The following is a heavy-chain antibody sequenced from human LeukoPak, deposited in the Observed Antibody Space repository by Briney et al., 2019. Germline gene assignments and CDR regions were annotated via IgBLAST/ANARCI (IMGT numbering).Heavy chain of an antibody. J-gene: IGHJ4*02. V-gene: IGHV3-9*03. CDR2: LSWNSGSI. Sequence: GGSLRLSCAASGFTFDDYAMHWVRQAPGKGLEWVSGLSWNSGSIGYADSAKGRFTISRDNAKNSLYLQMNSLRAEDMALYYCAKDISNYYGSGSYYTLWGQGTLVTVSS. CDR3: AKDISNYYGSGSYYTL. D-gene: IGHD3-10*01. CDR1: GFTFDDYA.